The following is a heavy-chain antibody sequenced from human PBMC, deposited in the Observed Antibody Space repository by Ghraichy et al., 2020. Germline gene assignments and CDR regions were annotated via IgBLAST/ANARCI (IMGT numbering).Heavy chain of an antibody. Sequence: GGSLRLSCAVSGITVSVNYMNWVRQAPGKGLEWVSLLNGSGDNTYYADSVKGRFTISRDNSKNTLYLQMNSLKAEDTAVYYCTRPHSSAFQYAMAVWGQGTTVTLSS. CDR1: GITVSVNY. D-gene: IGHD2-8*01. J-gene: IGHJ6*02. V-gene: IGHV3-53*01. CDR3: TRPHSSAFQYAMAV. CDR2: LNGSGDNT.